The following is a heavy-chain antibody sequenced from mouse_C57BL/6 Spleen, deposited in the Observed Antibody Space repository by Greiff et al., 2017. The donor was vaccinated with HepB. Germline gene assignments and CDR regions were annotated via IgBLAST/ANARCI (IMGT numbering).Heavy chain of an antibody. J-gene: IGHJ3*01. V-gene: IGHV1-50*01. CDR3: ARSIYYDYGWFAY. CDR2: IDPSDSYT. CDR1: GYTFTSYW. Sequence: QVQLQQSGAELVKPGASVKLSCKASGYTFTSYWMQWVKQRPGQGLEWIGEIDPSDSYTNYNQKFKGKATLTVDTSSSTAYMQLSSLTSKDSAVYYCARSIYYDYGWFAYWGQGTLVTVSA. D-gene: IGHD2-4*01.